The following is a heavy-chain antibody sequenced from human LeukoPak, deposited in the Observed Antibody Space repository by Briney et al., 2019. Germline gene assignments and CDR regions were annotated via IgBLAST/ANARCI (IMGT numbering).Heavy chain of an antibody. CDR2: IYSGGST. D-gene: IGHD2-15*01. V-gene: IGHV3-66*01. J-gene: IGHJ6*02. CDR3: ARDRPGPLGYCSGGSCYLSYYYGMDV. Sequence: GGSLRLSCAASGFTVSSNYMSWVRQAPGKGLEWVSVIYSGGSTYYADSVKGRFTISRDNSKNTLYLQMNSLRAEDTAVYYCARDRPGPLGYCSGGSCYLSYYYGMDVWGQGTTVTVSS. CDR1: GFTVSSNY.